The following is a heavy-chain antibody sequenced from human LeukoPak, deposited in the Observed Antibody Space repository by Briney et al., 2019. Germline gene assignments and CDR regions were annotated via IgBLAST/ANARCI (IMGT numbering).Heavy chain of an antibody. Sequence: ASVKVSCKASGYTFTSYDINWVRQATGQGLEGVGWMNPNSGNTGYAQKYQGRVTITRNVSISTAYMELSSLRSEDTAVYYCARALKWRIPALTIVVVPAARSRGGYYYMDVWGKGTTVTVSS. J-gene: IGHJ6*03. CDR1: GYTFTSYD. V-gene: IGHV1-8*03. D-gene: IGHD2-2*01. CDR2: MNPNSGNT. CDR3: ARALKWRIPALTIVVVPAARSRGGYYYMDV.